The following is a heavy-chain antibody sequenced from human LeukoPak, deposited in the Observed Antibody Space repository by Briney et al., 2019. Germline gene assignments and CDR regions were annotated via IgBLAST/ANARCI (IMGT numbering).Heavy chain of an antibody. V-gene: IGHV4-39*01. J-gene: IGHJ4*02. CDR2: IYYSGST. CDR1: GGSISSSSYY. Sequence: SETLSLTCTVSGGSISSSSYYWGWIRQPPGKGLEWIGSIYYSGSTYYNPSLKSRVTISVDTSKNQFSLKLSSVTAADTAVYYCATPGYCSGGSCYWSFDYWGQETLVTVSS. CDR3: ATPGYCSGGSCYWSFDY. D-gene: IGHD2-15*01.